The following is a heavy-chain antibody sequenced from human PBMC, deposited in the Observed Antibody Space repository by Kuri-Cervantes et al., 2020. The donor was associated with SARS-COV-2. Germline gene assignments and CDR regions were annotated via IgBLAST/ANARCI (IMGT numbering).Heavy chain of an antibody. J-gene: IGHJ4*02. CDR2: INPTGSDT. CDR3: VRVGGNWNFDY. CDR1: GFTFSGHW. V-gene: IGHV3-74*01. Sequence: GGSLRLSCAASGFTFSGHWIHWVRQAPGKGLVWVSRINPTGSDTNTATSVKGRFTLSRDNAKNMLFLQMSSLRAEDPGVYYCVRVGGNWNFDYWGQGTLVTVSS. D-gene: IGHD1-20*01.